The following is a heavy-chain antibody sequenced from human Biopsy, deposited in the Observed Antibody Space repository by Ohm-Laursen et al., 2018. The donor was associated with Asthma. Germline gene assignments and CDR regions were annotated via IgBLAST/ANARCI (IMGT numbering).Heavy chain of an antibody. D-gene: IGHD3-16*01. Sequence: SSVKVSCKASGGTFRTYAFNWVRQAPRQGLEWMGGIIPMYGVPKVAQKFQGRVTITADESTSTAYMEMSSLRSEDTAVYYCARVDAIMISGDFYFYSGFDLWGQGTTVRVSS. CDR2: IIPMYGVP. CDR3: ARVDAIMISGDFYFYSGFDL. V-gene: IGHV1-69*01. CDR1: GGTFRTYA. J-gene: IGHJ6*02.